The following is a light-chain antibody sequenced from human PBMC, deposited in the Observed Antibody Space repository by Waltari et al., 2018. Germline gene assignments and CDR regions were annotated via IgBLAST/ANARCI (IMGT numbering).Light chain of an antibody. CDR1: RPNIGSNT. J-gene: IGLJ1*01. Sequence: QSTLTQPSSASGTPGQRVTIPCSGRRPNIGSNTLNWYQQLPGTAPKLLIYYTDQRPSGVSDRFSGSKSGTSASLAFSGLQSEDEAHYYCAAWDDSLNGYVFGSGTEVTVL. V-gene: IGLV1-44*01. CDR2: YTD. CDR3: AAWDDSLNGYV.